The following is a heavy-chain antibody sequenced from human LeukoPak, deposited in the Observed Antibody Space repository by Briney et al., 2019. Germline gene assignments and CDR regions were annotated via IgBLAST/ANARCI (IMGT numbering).Heavy chain of an antibody. CDR3: ARGERTYYDFWSGYYKGAFDY. CDR2: INTNTGNP. CDR1: GYTFTSYA. Sequence: ASVRVSCKAFGYTFTSYAMNWVRQAPGQGLEWMGWINTNTGNPTYAQGFTGRFVFSLDTSVSTAYLQISSLKAEDTAVYYCARGERTYYDFWSGYYKGAFDYWGQGTLVTVSS. V-gene: IGHV7-4-1*02. D-gene: IGHD3-3*01. J-gene: IGHJ4*02.